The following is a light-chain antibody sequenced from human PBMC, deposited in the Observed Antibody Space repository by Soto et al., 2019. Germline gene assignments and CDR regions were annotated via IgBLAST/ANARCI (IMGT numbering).Light chain of an antibody. CDR3: QQSYSTPLT. J-gene: IGKJ3*01. CDR2: GAA. Sequence: DIQMTQSPSSLSASVGDRITITCRASQSISHYLNWYQQKAGKAPILLISGAASLQSGVPTRFSGSGSGTDFTLTISSLQPEDFAVYFCQQSYSTPLTFGPGTTVDFK. CDR1: QSISHY. V-gene: IGKV1-39*01.